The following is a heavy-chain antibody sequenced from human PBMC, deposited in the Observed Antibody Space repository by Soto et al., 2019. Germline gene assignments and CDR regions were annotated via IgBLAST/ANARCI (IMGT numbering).Heavy chain of an antibody. CDR3: AQKGPEDWPLDY. Sequence: QITLKESGPTLVRPTQTLTLTCAFSGFSLSTSGVGVGWIRQPPGKALEWLAVIYWDDSKHYSPSLRSRLTITKDTSKNQVVLTMTNMDPMDTGTYYCAQKGPEDWPLDYWGKGTLVTVSS. D-gene: IGHD3-9*01. J-gene: IGHJ4*02. V-gene: IGHV2-5*02. CDR2: IYWDDSK. CDR1: GFSLSTSGVG.